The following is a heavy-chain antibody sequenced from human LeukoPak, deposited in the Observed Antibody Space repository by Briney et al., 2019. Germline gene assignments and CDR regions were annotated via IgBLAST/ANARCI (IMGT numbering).Heavy chain of an antibody. D-gene: IGHD3-22*01. J-gene: IGHJ6*03. Sequence: HPGGSLRLSCVASGFTFSSYGMHWVRQAPGKGLEWVAFIRYDGSNKYYADSVKGRFTISRDNSKNTLYLQMNSLRAEDTAVYYCAKDGGGYYPSYYYYMDVWGKGTTVTISS. CDR2: IRYDGSNK. V-gene: IGHV3-30*02. CDR1: GFTFSSYG. CDR3: AKDGGGYYPSYYYYMDV.